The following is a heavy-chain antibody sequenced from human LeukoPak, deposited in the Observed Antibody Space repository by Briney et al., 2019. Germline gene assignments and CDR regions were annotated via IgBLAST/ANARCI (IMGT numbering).Heavy chain of an antibody. Sequence: GGALRLSRAASGFTLSSYAMHWVRQAPGKGLEWVAVISYDGSNKYYADSVKGRFTISRDNSKNTLYLQMNSLRAEDTAVYYCARDGGAAAGIDYWGQGTLVTVSS. CDR3: ARDGGAAAGIDY. D-gene: IGHD6-13*01. J-gene: IGHJ4*02. CDR1: GFTLSSYA. V-gene: IGHV3-30-3*01. CDR2: ISYDGSNK.